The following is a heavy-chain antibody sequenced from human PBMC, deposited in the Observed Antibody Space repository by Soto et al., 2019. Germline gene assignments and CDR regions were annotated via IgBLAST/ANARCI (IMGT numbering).Heavy chain of an antibody. D-gene: IGHD2-2*01. Sequence: QFQLVQSGAEVKKPGASVKVSCKASGYTFTSYGISWVRQAPGQGLEWMGWISAYNGNTNCAQKLQGSVTMTTDTYMSTAHMELRILRSDDTAVYYCAGEGASLPDIVGVPHHYGGWYYYYGMDVWGQGTTVTVSS. J-gene: IGHJ6*02. CDR3: AGEGASLPDIVGVPHHYGGWYYYYGMDV. V-gene: IGHV1-18*01. CDR1: GYTFTSYG. CDR2: ISAYNGNT.